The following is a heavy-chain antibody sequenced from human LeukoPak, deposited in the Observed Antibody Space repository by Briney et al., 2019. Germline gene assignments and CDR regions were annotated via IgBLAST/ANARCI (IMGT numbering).Heavy chain of an antibody. CDR3: AKDQVAAAVKCFDY. D-gene: IGHD6-13*01. CDR1: GFTFSSYG. V-gene: IGHV3-30*18. J-gene: IGHJ4*02. Sequence: GGSLRLSCAASGFTFSSYGMHWVRQAPGKGLEWVAVIPYDGSNKYYADSVKGRFTISRDNSKNTLYLQMNSLRAEDTAVYYCAKDQVAAAVKCFDYWGQRTLVTVSS. CDR2: IPYDGSNK.